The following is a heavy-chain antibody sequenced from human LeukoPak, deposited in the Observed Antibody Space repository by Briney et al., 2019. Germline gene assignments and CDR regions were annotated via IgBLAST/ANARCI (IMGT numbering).Heavy chain of an antibody. V-gene: IGHV5-10-1*01. CDR3: ASLDTAYSFDY. J-gene: IGHJ4*02. D-gene: IGHD5-18*01. CDR2: IAPSDSYT. Sequence: GESLKISCRVSGYSFPSYWITWVRQMPGKGLEWMGRIAPSDSYTNYSPSFEGHVAFSVDKSTSTVYLQWSSLKASDTAMYYCASLDTAYSFDYWGQGTLVTVSS. CDR1: GYSFPSYW.